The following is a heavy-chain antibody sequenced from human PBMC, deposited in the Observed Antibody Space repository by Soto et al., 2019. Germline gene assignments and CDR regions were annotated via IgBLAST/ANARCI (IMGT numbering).Heavy chain of an antibody. D-gene: IGHD2-2*01. CDR2: PYSDGTA. CDR1: DFSVSRYF. CDR3: ARDRGIVLLSAATYDPGMDV. J-gene: IGHJ6*04. Sequence: EVQLVESGGGVIQPGGSLSLSCAASDFSVSRYFMTWVRQAPGKGLESVSVPYSDGTAYYADSVRGRFTISGDNFRNTLYLQVNRLRAHDTAVYYCARDRGIVLLSAATYDPGMDVWGEGTTGTVSS. V-gene: IGHV3-53*01.